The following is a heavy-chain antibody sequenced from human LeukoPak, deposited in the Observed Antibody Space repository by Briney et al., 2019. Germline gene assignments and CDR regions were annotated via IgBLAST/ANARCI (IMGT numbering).Heavy chain of an antibody. CDR3: ARDGYGYTYGPFDN. V-gene: IGHV4-61*10. J-gene: IGHJ4*02. D-gene: IGHD5-18*01. CDR2: IYYSGST. Sequence: PSETLSLTCTVSGGSISSGSYYWSWIRQPAGKGLEWIGYIYYSGSTNYNPSLKSRVTISVDTSKNQFSLKLSSVTAADTAVYYCARDGYGYTYGPFDNWGQGTLVTVSS. CDR1: GGSISSGSYY.